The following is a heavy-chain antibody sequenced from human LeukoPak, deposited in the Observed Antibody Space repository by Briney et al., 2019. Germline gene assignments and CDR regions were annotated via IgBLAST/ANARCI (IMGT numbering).Heavy chain of an antibody. CDR3: ARPLRYFDYFDY. CDR1: GFTVSSNY. CDR2: IYSGGST. V-gene: IGHV3-66*04. J-gene: IGHJ4*02. Sequence: GSLRLSCAASGFTVSSNYMSWVRQAPGKGLEWVSVIYSGGSTYYADSVKGRFTISRDNSKNTLYLQVNSLRAEDTAVYYCARPLRYFDYFDYWGQGTLVTVSS. D-gene: IGHD3-9*01.